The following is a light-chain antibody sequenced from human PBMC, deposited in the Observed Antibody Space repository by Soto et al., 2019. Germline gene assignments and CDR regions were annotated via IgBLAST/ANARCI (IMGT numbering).Light chain of an antibody. Sequence: QSALTQPRSVSGSPGQSVTISCTGTSSDVGGYSYVSWFQQHPGKAPKLMINDVSKRPSGVPDRFSGSKTGNTASLTISGHQAEDDADYYCCSYAGSYTLYVFGTGTKVTVL. CDR1: SSDVGGYSY. J-gene: IGLJ1*01. V-gene: IGLV2-11*01. CDR3: CSYAGSYTLYV. CDR2: DVS.